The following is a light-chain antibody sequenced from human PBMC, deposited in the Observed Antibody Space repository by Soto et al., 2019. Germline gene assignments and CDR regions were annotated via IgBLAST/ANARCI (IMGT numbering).Light chain of an antibody. CDR1: QAISSA. J-gene: IGKJ1*01. V-gene: IGKV1-8*01. Sequence: TGDSVTITCRASQAISSALAWYQQKPGKAPKLLIYAASTLQSGVPSRFSGSGSGTDFTLTISCLQSEDFATYYCQQYYSYPPWTFGQGTKV. CDR2: AAS. CDR3: QQYYSYPPWT.